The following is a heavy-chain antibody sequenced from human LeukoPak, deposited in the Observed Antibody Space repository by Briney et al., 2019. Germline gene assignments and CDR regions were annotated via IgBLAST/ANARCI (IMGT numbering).Heavy chain of an antibody. V-gene: IGHV3-30*04. Sequence: GRSLRLSCAASGFTFSTYAMHWVRQAPGKGLEWVAVISYDGSSKYYADSVKGRFTISRDNSKNTLYLQMNSLRAEDTAVYYCARSLTMVRGYDYWGQGTLVTVSS. CDR1: GFTFSTYA. CDR2: ISYDGSSK. D-gene: IGHD3-10*01. CDR3: ARSLTMVRGYDY. J-gene: IGHJ4*02.